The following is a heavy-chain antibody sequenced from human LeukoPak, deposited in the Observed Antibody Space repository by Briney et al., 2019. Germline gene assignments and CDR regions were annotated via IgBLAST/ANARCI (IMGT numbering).Heavy chain of an antibody. CDR2: IGHSGGT. CDR3: ARSGTYQHSSAYDY. V-gene: IGHV4-39*01. Sequence: PSETLSLTCTVSGGPVSSSTYYWTWIRQPPGKRLEWLGEIGHSGGTNYNPSLNSRVTISLDTSKNQFSLRLTSVTAADTAVYYCARSGTYQHSSAYDYWGQGNLVTVSS. D-gene: IGHD3-10*01. J-gene: IGHJ4*01. CDR1: GGPVSSSTYY.